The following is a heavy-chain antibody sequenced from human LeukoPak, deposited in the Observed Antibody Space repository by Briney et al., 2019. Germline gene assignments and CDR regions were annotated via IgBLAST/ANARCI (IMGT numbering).Heavy chain of an antibody. D-gene: IGHD3-10*01. J-gene: IGHJ6*03. CDR3: ARFGFDYYYYMDV. CDR1: GGSISSYY. Sequence: SETLSLTCTVSGGSISSYYWSWIRQPPGKGLEWIGYIYTSGSTNYNSSLKSRVTISVDTSKNQFSLKLSSVTAADTAVYYCARFGFDYYYYMDVWGKGTTVTVSS. V-gene: IGHV4-4*09. CDR2: IYTSGST.